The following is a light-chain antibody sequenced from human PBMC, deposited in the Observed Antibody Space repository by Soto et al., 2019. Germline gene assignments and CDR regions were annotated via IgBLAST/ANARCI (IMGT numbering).Light chain of an antibody. Sequence: EIVLTQTPATLSLSPGERATPSCRASQSVSTSYVAWHQQKFGKAPRLLIYDEFSRATGIPDRFSASGSGTDFTLTISRLEHEDFAVYYCQQYKTFGQGTKVDIK. J-gene: IGKJ1*01. CDR2: DEF. CDR3: QQYKT. CDR1: QSVSTSY. V-gene: IGKV3-20*01.